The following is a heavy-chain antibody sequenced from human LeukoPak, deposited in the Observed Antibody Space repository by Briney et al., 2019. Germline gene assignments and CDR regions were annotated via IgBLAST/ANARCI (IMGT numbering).Heavy chain of an antibody. Sequence: GGSLRLSCAASGFTFSDYYMSWIRQAPGKGLEWVSSISGGAGSASYADSAKGRFTMSRDNSKNTLYLQMNSLRAEDTAVYYCAKDGGYGSGNYYPDYWGQGTLVTVSS. CDR2: ISGGAGSA. CDR3: AKDGGYGSGNYYPDY. J-gene: IGHJ4*02. D-gene: IGHD3-10*01. V-gene: IGHV3-23*01. CDR1: GFTFSDYY.